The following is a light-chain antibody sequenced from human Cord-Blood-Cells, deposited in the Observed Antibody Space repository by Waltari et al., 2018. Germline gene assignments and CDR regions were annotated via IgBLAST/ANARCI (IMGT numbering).Light chain of an antibody. CDR1: QSISSY. CDR2: AAS. V-gene: IGKV1-39*01. Sequence: DIQMTQYPSSLSASVGDRVPITCRASQSISSYLNWYQQKQGKAPKLLIYAASSLQSGVPSRFSGSGSGTDFTLTISSLQPEEFATYYCQQSYSTPYTFGQGTKLEIK. J-gene: IGKJ2*01. CDR3: QQSYSTPYT.